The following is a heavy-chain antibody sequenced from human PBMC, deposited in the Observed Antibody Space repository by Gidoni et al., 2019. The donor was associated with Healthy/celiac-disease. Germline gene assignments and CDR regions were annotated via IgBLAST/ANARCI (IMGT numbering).Heavy chain of an antibody. D-gene: IGHD6-19*01. V-gene: IGHV4-38-2*02. CDR2: IFHSGST. CDR3: AREVAGYFDY. Sequence: QVQLQESGPGLVKPSETLSLTCAVSGYSISSGYYWGWIRQPPGKGLEWIGSIFHSGSTYYNPSLKSRVTISVDTSKNQFSLKLSSVTAADTAVCYCAREVAGYFDYWGQGTLVTVSS. J-gene: IGHJ4*02. CDR1: GYSISSGYY.